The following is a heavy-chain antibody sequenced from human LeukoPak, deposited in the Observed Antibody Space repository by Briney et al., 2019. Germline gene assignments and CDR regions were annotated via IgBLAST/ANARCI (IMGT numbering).Heavy chain of an antibody. Sequence: GESLKISCKSSGYSFTSYWIGWVRQMPGKGLEWMGIIYPGDSDTRYSPSFQGQVTISADKSISTAYLQWSSLKASDTAMYYCARWAVAAAGSYYFDYWGQGTLVTVSS. CDR3: ARWAVAAAGSYYFDY. CDR1: GYSFTSYW. J-gene: IGHJ4*02. D-gene: IGHD6-13*01. CDR2: IYPGDSDT. V-gene: IGHV5-51*01.